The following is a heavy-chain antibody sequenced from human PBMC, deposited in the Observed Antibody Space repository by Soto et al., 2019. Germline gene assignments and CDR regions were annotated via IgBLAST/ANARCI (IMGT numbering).Heavy chain of an antibody. CDR1: GFTFTSYG. J-gene: IGHJ6*02. CDR2: ISYDGGNK. D-gene: IGHD2-2*01. Sequence: QVQLVESGGGVVQPGRSLRLSCVASGFTFTSYGMHWVRQAPGKGLEWVSVISYDGGNKYYGDSVKGRFTISRDNSKNTLYLQMNSLRVEDTAVYYCAKVLGYCSSSSCSREAYYYYGTDVWGQGTTVTVSS. V-gene: IGHV3-30*18. CDR3: AKVLGYCSSSSCSREAYYYYGTDV.